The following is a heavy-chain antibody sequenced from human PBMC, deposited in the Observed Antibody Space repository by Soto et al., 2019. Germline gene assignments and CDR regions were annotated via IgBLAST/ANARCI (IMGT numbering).Heavy chain of an antibody. CDR3: ARGIAPYYFDY. J-gene: IGHJ4*02. D-gene: IGHD6-13*01. Sequence: QVQLVQSGAEEKKPGASVKVSCKASGYTFTSYAMHWVRQAPGQRLEWMGWINAGNGNTKYSQKFQSRVTITRDTSASTAYMELSRLRSEDTAVYYCARGIAPYYFDYWGQGTLVTVSS. CDR2: INAGNGNT. V-gene: IGHV1-3*05. CDR1: GYTFTSYA.